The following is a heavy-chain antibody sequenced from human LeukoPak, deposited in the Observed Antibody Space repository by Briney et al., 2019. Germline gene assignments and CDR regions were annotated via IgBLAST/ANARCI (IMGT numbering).Heavy chain of an antibody. J-gene: IGHJ4*02. V-gene: IGHV3-7*01. Sequence: PGGSLRLSCAASGFTFSSYWMSWVRQAPGKGLEWVANIKQDGSEKYYVDSVKGRFTISRDNAKNSLYQQMNSLRAEDTAVYYCAREGGDYGDADGYWGQGTLVTVSS. CDR2: IKQDGSEK. D-gene: IGHD4-17*01. CDR1: GFTFSSYW. CDR3: AREGGDYGDADGY.